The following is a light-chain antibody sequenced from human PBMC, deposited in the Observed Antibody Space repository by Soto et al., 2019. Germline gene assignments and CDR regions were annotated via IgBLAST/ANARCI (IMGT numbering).Light chain of an antibody. CDR3: QQGNSFPLT. V-gene: IGKV1-12*01. CDR1: QDIYTW. Sequence: SPMTQSPSSVSASVGDRETIPCRASQDIYTWLAWYQLKPGKAPKLLIFAASTLQRGVPSRFSGSGSGTDFTLTISSLQPEDFATYFCQQGNSFPLTFGGGTKVDIK. J-gene: IGKJ4*01. CDR2: AAS.